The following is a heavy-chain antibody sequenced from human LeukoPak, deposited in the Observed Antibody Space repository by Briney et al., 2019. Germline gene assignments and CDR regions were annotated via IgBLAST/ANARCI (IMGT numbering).Heavy chain of an antibody. V-gene: IGHV4-39*07. CDR3: ARDWSLAAGGKGYFQH. J-gene: IGHJ1*01. D-gene: IGHD6-13*01. CDR1: GGSINSGSYY. Sequence: SGTLSLTCAVSGGSINSGSYYWGWIRQPPGKGLEWIGNIYYSGSTYYNPSLKSRVTISIDTSKNQFSLKLRSVTAADTAVYYCARDWSLAAGGKGYFQHWGQGTLVTVSS. CDR2: IYYSGST.